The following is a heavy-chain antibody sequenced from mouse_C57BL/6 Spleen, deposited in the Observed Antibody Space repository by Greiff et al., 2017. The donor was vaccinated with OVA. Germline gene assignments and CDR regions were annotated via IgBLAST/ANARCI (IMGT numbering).Heavy chain of an antibody. Sequence: EVKLMESGGGLVQPGGSLKLSCAASGFTFSDYYMYWVRQTPEKRLEWVAYISNGGGSTYYPDTVKGRFTISRDNAKNTLYLQMSRLKSEDTAMYYCARMRDYYGSSYFDYWGQGTTLTVSS. CDR2: ISNGGGST. V-gene: IGHV5-12*01. CDR3: ARMRDYYGSSYFDY. J-gene: IGHJ2*01. CDR1: GFTFSDYY. D-gene: IGHD1-1*01.